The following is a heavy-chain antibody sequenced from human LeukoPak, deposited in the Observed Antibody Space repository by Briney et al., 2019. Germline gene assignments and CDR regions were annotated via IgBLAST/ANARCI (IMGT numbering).Heavy chain of an antibody. CDR1: GFTFSSYA. CDR3: ARDPTYYYDSSGYLRAFDI. J-gene: IGHJ3*02. Sequence: GGSLRLSCAASGFTFSSYAMSWVRQAPGKGLEWVSAISGSGGSTYYADSVKGRFTISRDNSKNTLYLQMNSLRAEDTAVYYCARDPTYYYDSSGYLRAFDIWGQGTMVTVSS. CDR2: ISGSGGST. D-gene: IGHD3-22*01. V-gene: IGHV3-23*01.